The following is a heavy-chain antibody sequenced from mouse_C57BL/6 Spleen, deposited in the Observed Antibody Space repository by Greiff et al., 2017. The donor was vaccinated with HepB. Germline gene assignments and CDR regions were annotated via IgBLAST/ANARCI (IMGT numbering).Heavy chain of an antibody. CDR3: ARDLVLTAWFAY. CDR1: GYSITSGYY. J-gene: IGHJ3*01. CDR2: ISYDGSN. V-gene: IGHV3-6*01. D-gene: IGHD4-1*01. Sequence: EVQLVESGPGLVKPSQSLSLTCSVTGYSITSGYYWNWIRQFPGNKLEWMGYISYDGSNNYNPSLKNRISITRDTSKNQFFLKLNSVTTEDTATYYCARDLVLTAWFAYWGQGTLVTVSA.